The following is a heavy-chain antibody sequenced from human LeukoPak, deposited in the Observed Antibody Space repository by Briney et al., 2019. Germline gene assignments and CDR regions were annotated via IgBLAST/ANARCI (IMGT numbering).Heavy chain of an antibody. V-gene: IGHV3-48*04. CDR1: GFTFSSYS. Sequence: GGSLRLSCAASGFTFSSYSTNWVRQAPGKGPEWVSYISSSSSTIYYADSVKGRFTISRDNAKNSLYLQMNSLRAEDTAVYYCVRDAVTLLTFECAFDIWGQGPMVTVSS. D-gene: IGHD3-16*01. J-gene: IGHJ3*02. CDR3: VRDAVTLLTFECAFDI. CDR2: ISSSSSTI.